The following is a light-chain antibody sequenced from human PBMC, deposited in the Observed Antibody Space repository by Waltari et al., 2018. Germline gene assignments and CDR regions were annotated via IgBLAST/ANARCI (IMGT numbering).Light chain of an antibody. V-gene: IGLV2-8*01. Sequence: QSALTQPPSASGSLGQSVTISCSGTRNDVGGYNYVSWSQQHSGKAPRLIMYEVTERPSGGPERFSGSKAGNTASLTVSGLQAEDEADYYCSSFAGSDNLDIFGGGTKLTVL. CDR1: RNDVGGYNY. CDR3: SSFAGSDNLDI. J-gene: IGLJ2*01. CDR2: EVT.